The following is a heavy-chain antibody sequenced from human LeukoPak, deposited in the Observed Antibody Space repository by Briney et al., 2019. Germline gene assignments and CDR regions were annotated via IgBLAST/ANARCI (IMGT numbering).Heavy chain of an antibody. CDR1: GYTFTSYG. Sequence: ASVKVSCKASGYTFTSYGISWVRQAPGQGLEWMGIINPSGGSTSYAQKFQGRVTMTRDTSTSTVYMELSSLRSEDTAVYYCARAEWELSLDYWGQGTLVTVSS. D-gene: IGHD1-26*01. V-gene: IGHV1-46*01. CDR3: ARAEWELSLDY. CDR2: INPSGGST. J-gene: IGHJ4*02.